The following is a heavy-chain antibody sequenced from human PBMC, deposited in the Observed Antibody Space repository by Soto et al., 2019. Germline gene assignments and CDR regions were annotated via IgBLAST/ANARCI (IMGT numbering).Heavy chain of an antibody. CDR2: IKSKTDGGTT. CDR1: GFTFSNAW. D-gene: IGHD3-9*01. J-gene: IGHJ5*02. CDR3: TTELPYYITSFSPSRYNWFDP. V-gene: IGHV3-15*07. Sequence: GGSLRLSCAASGFTFSNAWMNWVRQAPGKGLEWVGRIKSKTDGGTTDYAAPVKGRFTISRDDSKNTLYLQMNSLKTEDTAVYYCTTELPYYITSFSPSRYNWFDPWGQGTLVTVSS.